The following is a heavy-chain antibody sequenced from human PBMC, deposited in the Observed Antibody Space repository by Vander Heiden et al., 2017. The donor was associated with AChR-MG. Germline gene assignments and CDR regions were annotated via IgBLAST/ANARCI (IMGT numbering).Heavy chain of an antibody. Sequence: QLQLRESGSGLVKPSQTLSLTCNVSGGSISSGAYAWSWIRQPLGQGLDWIGYIFNSGSRCYTPSLKNRVTISVDRSKNQFFLRLTSVTAADTAVYFCARFNPLIGAVGHNWFDPWGQGVLVTVSS. J-gene: IGHJ5*02. D-gene: IGHD1-26*01. V-gene: IGHV4-30-2*01. CDR3: ARFNPLIGAVGHNWFDP. CDR1: GGSISSGAYA. CDR2: IFNSGSR.